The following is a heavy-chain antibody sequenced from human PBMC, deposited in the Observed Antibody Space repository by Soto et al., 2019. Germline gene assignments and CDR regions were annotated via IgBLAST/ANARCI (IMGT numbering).Heavy chain of an antibody. CDR1: GGSISSYY. CDR2: IYYSGST. D-gene: IGHD3-10*01. CDR3: ARLGYYKFYYYYYMDV. V-gene: IGHV4-59*08. Sequence: PSETLSLTCTVSGGSISSYYWSWIRQPPGKGLEWIGYIYYSGSTNYNPSLKSRVTISVDTSKNQFSLKLSSVTAADTAVYYCARLGYYKFYYYYYMDVWGKGTTVTVSS. J-gene: IGHJ6*03.